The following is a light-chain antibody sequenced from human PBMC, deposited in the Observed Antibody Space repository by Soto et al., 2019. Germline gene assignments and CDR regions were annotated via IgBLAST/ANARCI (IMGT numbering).Light chain of an antibody. J-gene: IGKJ2*01. Sequence: EIVLAQSPATLSLSPGERATLSCRASQDISNFLAWYQQRPGQAPRLLIYDASNRATGIPARFSGSGSGTDFPLTLVGLEPEDFAIYYCQQRASWPPFTFGQGNKLEV. V-gene: IGKV3-11*01. CDR3: QQRASWPPFT. CDR2: DAS. CDR1: QDISNF.